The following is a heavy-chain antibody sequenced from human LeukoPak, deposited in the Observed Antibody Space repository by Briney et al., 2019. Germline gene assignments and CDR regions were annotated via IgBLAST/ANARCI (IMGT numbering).Heavy chain of an antibody. J-gene: IGHJ6*03. V-gene: IGHV4-39*01. CDR1: GGSISSSLYH. Sequence: SETLSLTCSVSGGSISSSLYHWGRLRQPPGKGLEWIGNVFHSGNAYYSPSLQSRVAISVDMSNNQFSLELTSVTAGDTAVYYCARQIVGSSWNYYYSYMDVWGKGTSVTVSS. CDR3: ARQIVGSSWNYYYSYMDV. CDR2: VFHSGNA. D-gene: IGHD1-1*01.